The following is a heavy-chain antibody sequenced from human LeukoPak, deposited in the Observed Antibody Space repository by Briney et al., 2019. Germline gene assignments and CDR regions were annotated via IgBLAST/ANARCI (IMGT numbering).Heavy chain of an antibody. CDR2: IIPIFGTA. J-gene: IGHJ6*02. CDR1: GGTLSSYA. CDR3: ARSGYSSGWARGVYYYGMDV. Sequence: SVKVSCKASGGTLSSYAISWVRQAPGQGLEWMGGIIPIFGTANYAQKFQGRVTITADESTSTAYMELSSLRSEDTAVYYCARSGYSSGWARGVYYYGMDVWGQGTTVTVSS. D-gene: IGHD6-19*01. V-gene: IGHV1-69*13.